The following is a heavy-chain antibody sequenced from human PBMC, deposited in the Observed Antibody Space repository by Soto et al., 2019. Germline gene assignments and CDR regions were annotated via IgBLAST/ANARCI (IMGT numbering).Heavy chain of an antibody. J-gene: IGHJ4*02. CDR1: GGSISSGGYY. V-gene: IGHV4-31*03. D-gene: IGHD6-19*01. Sequence: QVQLQESGPGLVKPSQTLSLTCTVSGGSISSGGYYWSWIRQHPGKGLEWIGYIYYSGSTYYNPSRKSRVTXQVXTXTNQFSLKRSSVTAADTAVYYCARGVPRTVAGHFAYWGQGTLVTVSS. CDR2: IYYSGST. CDR3: ARGVPRTVAGHFAY.